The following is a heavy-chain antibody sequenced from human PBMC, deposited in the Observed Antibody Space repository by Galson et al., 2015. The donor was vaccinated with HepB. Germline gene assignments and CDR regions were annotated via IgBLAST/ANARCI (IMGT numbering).Heavy chain of an antibody. CDR1: GFTFSDYY. D-gene: IGHD4-17*01. V-gene: IGHV3-11*06. CDR2: ISSSTIYT. CDR3: ARVADSDYGDHAHFDS. Sequence: SLRLSCAASGFTFSDYYMSWIRQAPGKGLEWLSYISSSTIYTNYADSVKGRFTISRDNAKNSMYLQMNSLRAEDTAVYYCARVADSDYGDHAHFDSWGLGILVTVSS. J-gene: IGHJ4*02.